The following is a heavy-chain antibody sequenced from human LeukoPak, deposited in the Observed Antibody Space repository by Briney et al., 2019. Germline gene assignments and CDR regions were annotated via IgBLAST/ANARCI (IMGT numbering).Heavy chain of an antibody. Sequence: ASVKVSCKASRYTFTSYYMHWVRQAPGQGLEWMGIINPSGGSTNYAQKFLGRVTMTRDTSTSTVYMELSSLRSDDTAVYYCARASGPTNHAFDIWGQGTMVTVSS. J-gene: IGHJ3*02. V-gene: IGHV1-46*01. CDR1: RYTFTSYY. CDR3: ARASGPTNHAFDI. D-gene: IGHD3-10*01. CDR2: INPSGGST.